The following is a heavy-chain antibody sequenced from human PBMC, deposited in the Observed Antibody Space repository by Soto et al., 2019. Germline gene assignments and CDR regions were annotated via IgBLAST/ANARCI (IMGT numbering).Heavy chain of an antibody. CDR2: ISYDGSNK. Sequence: QVQLVESGGGVVQPGRSLRLSCAASGFTFSSYAMHWVRQAPGKGLEWVAVISYDGSNKYYADSVKGRFTISRDNSKNTLYLQMNSMRADETAVYYCARAADSSGYYYKTKTYFDYWGQGTLVTVSS. J-gene: IGHJ4*02. D-gene: IGHD3-22*01. V-gene: IGHV3-30-3*01. CDR1: GFTFSSYA. CDR3: ARAADSSGYYYKTKTYFDY.